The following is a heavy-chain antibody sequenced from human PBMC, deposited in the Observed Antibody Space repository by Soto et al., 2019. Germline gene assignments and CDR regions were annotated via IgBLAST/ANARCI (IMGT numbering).Heavy chain of an antibody. CDR2: VFHSGDT. D-gene: IGHD3-22*01. J-gene: IGHJ4*02. V-gene: IGHV4-4*02. Sequence: PSETLSLTCVVSGGSISGRNWWSWVRQAPGKGLGWIGEVFHSGDTTYSPSLRSRVSISVDKSKNQFSLNLNSVTAADTAVYYCTRLIYDSRLNYFYFDLWGQGALVTVSS. CDR3: TRLIYDSRLNYFYFDL. CDR1: GGSISGRNW.